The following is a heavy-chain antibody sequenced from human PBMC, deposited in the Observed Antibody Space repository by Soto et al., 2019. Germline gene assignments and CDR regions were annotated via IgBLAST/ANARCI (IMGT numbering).Heavy chain of an antibody. V-gene: IGHV4-59*01. CDR3: ARLKGSGYCSGGSCYSGKTYYYYGMDV. J-gene: IGHJ6*02. Sequence: SETLSLTCTVSGGSISSYYWSWIRQPPGKGLEWIGYIYYSGSTNYNPSLKSRVTISVDTSKNQFSLKLSSVTAADTVVYYCARLKGSGYCSGGSCYSGKTYYYYGMDVWGQGTTVTVSS. D-gene: IGHD2-15*01. CDR2: IYYSGST. CDR1: GGSISSYY.